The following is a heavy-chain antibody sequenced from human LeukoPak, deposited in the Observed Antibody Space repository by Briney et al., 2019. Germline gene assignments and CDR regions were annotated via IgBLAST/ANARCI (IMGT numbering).Heavy chain of an antibody. J-gene: IGHJ5*02. CDR1: GGSISSYY. D-gene: IGHD2-2*01. CDR2: IYYSGST. Sequence: PSETLSLTCTVSGGSISSYYWSWIRQPPGKGLEWIGYIYYSGSTNYNPSLKSRVTISVDTSKNQFSLKLSSVTAADTAVYYCARGNGWACSSTSCYNWFDPWGQGTLVTVSS. V-gene: IGHV4-59*01. CDR3: ARGNGWACSSTSCYNWFDP.